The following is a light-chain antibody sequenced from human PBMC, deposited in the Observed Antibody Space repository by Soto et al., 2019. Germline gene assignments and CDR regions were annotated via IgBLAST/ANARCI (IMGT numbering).Light chain of an antibody. Sequence: QSVLTQPPSASGTPGQRVTISCSGSSSNIGSNYVYWYQQLPGTAPKLLIYRNNQRPSGVPDRFSGSKSGTSASLAISGLRSEDEADYYCAAWDDSLSGRGVFGGGTKLPVL. CDR2: RNN. V-gene: IGLV1-47*01. CDR3: AAWDDSLSGRGV. J-gene: IGLJ2*01. CDR1: SSNIGSNY.